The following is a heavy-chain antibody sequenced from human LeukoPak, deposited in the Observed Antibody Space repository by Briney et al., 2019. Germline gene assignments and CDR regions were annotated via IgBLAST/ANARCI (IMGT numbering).Heavy chain of an antibody. CDR1: GFTFTSYA. V-gene: IGHV3-23*01. D-gene: IGHD6-19*01. Sequence: GRSLRLSCAASGFTFTSYAMSWVRQAPGKGLEWVSAIGSGGDSTYYADSVKGRFTISRDNSKNTLCLQMNSLRAEDTAVYYCAKGSSGWPYYFDSWGQGTLVTVSS. CDR2: IGSGGDST. J-gene: IGHJ4*02. CDR3: AKGSSGWPYYFDS.